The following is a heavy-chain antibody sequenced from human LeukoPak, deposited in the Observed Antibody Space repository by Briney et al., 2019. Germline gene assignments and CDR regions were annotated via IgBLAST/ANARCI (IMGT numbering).Heavy chain of an antibody. CDR3: AKGDDYVWGSYRYLDY. CDR1: GFTFSSYG. V-gene: IGHV3-33*03. CDR2: IWYDGSNK. Sequence: PGGSLRLSCAASGFTFSSYGMHWVRQPPGKGLEWVAVIWYDGSNKYYADSVKGRFTISRGNSKNTLYLQMNSLRAEDTAVYYCAKGDDYVWGSYRYLDYWGQGTLVTVSS. D-gene: IGHD3-16*02. J-gene: IGHJ4*02.